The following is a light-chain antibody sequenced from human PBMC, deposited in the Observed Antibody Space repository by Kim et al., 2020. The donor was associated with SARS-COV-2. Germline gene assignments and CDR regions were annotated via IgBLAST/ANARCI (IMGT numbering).Light chain of an antibody. V-gene: IGLV3-19*01. CDR1: SLRSYY. CDR3: NSRDSSGNHLV. CDR2: SNN. Sequence: LGHTDTVTCQGDSLRSYYASRYQQKPGQAPVLVIYSNNNRPSGIPDRFSGSSSGNTASLTITGAQAEDEADYYCNSRDSSGNHLVFGTGTKVTVL. J-gene: IGLJ1*01.